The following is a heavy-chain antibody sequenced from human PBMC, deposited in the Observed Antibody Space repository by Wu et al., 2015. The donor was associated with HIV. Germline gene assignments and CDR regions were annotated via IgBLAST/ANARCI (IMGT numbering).Heavy chain of an antibody. Sequence: QVQLVQSGAEVKKPGASVKVSCKASGYTFTSYGISWVRQAPGQGLEWMGWISAYNGNTNYAQKLQGRVTMTTDTSTSTAYMELRSLRSDDTAVYYCARDFAGFILWSYPPKYYGMDVWGQGTTVTVSS. V-gene: IGHV1-18*01. CDR3: ARDFAGFILWSYPPKYYGMDV. D-gene: IGHD3-16*02. J-gene: IGHJ6*02. CDR2: ISAYNGNT. CDR1: GYTFTSYG.